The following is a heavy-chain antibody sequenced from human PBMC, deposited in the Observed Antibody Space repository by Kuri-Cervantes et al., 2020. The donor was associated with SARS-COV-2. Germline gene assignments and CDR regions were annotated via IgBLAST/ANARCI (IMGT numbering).Heavy chain of an antibody. V-gene: IGHV5-51*01. CDR3: ASSGGLGSKHAFDI. CDR2: IYPSDSDT. CDR1: GYSFTNYW. Sequence: KVSCKGSGYSFTNYWIGWVRQMPGKGLEWMGIIYPSDSDTRYSPSFQGQVTISAGKSISTAYLQWSSLKASDTAMYYCASSGGLGSKHAFDIWGRGTMVTVSS. J-gene: IGHJ3*02. D-gene: IGHD1-26*01.